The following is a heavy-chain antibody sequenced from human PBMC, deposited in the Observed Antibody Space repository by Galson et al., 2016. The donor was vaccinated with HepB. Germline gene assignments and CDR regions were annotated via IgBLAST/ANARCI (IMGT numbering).Heavy chain of an antibody. D-gene: IGHD2-15*01. V-gene: IGHV3-21*01. CDR2: ISIRSTYI. CDR3: ARVCRGGSCVDY. Sequence: SLRLSCAASGFALSNYSMHWVRQAPGKGLEWVSSISIRSTYIYYADSVRGRFTISRDNAKNSLYLQMNSLRAEDTAVYYCARVCRGGSCVDYWGQGTLVTVSS. J-gene: IGHJ4*02. CDR1: GFALSNYS.